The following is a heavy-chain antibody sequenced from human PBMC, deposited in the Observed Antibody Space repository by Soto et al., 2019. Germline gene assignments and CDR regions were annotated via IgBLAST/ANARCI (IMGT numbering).Heavy chain of an antibody. J-gene: IGHJ4*02. V-gene: IGHV3-33*01. Sequence: PGGSLRLSCAASGFTFISYGMHWVRQAPGKGLEWVAVIWYDGSNKYYADSVKGRFTISRDNSKNTLYLQMNSLRAEDTAVYYCARDYIGAAAGSPPDYWGQGTLVTVSS. D-gene: IGHD6-13*01. CDR3: ARDYIGAAAGSPPDY. CDR2: IWYDGSNK. CDR1: GFTFISYG.